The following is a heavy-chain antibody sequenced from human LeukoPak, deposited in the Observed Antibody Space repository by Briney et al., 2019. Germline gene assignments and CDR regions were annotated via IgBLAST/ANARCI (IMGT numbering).Heavy chain of an antibody. V-gene: IGHV1-2*06. CDR3: ARICRSGQGPYFDY. CDR1: GYTFTGYY. D-gene: IGHD7-27*01. CDR2: INPNSGGT. J-gene: IGHJ4*02. Sequence: GASVHVSCKASGYTFTGYYMHWVRQAPGQGLEWMGRINPNSGGTNYAQKFQGRVTMTRVTSISTAYMELSRLRSEDTAVYYCARICRSGQGPYFDYWGQGTLVTVSS.